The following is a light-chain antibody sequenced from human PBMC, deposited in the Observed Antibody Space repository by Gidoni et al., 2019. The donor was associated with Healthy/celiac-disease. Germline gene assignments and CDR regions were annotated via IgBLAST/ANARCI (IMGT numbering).Light chain of an antibody. V-gene: IGLV1-40*01. CDR3: QSYDSSLSGWA. J-gene: IGLJ3*02. CDR2: GNS. Sequence: QSVLTQPPSVSGAPAPRVTISCTGSSPNIGAGYDVHWYQQLPGTAPKLLIYGNSNRPSGVPDRFSGSKSGTSASLAITGLQDEDEADYYCQSYDSSLSGWAFGQGTK. CDR1: SPNIGAGYD.